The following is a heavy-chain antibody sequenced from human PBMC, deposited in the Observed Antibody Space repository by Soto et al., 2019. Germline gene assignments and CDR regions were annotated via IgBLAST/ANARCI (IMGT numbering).Heavy chain of an antibody. CDR2: ISAYNGNT. CDR1: GYTFTSYG. D-gene: IGHD3-3*01. J-gene: IGHJ6*02. CDR3: ASWRIFGVATYSGMDV. Sequence: ASVKVSCKASGYTFTSYGISWVRQAPGQGLEWMGWISAYNGNTNYAQKLQGRVTMTTDTSTSTAYMELRSPRSDDTAVYYCASWRIFGVATYSGMDVWGQGPTVTVYS. V-gene: IGHV1-18*04.